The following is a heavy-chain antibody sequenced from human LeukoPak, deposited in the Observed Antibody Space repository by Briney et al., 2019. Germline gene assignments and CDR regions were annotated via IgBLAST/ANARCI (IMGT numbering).Heavy chain of an antibody. J-gene: IGHJ4*02. D-gene: IGHD2-21*02. CDR1: GFAFSSYA. V-gene: IGHV3-23*01. Sequence: PGGSLRLSCAASGFAFSSYAMSWVRQAPGKGLEWVSAISGSGGSTYYADSVKGRFTISRDSSKNTLYLQMNSLRAEDTAVYYCAKVPAYCGGDCLFDYWGQGTLVTVSS. CDR3: AKVPAYCGGDCLFDY. CDR2: ISGSGGST.